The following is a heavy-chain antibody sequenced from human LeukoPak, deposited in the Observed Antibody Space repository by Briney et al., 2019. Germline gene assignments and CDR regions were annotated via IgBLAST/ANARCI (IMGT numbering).Heavy chain of an antibody. CDR3: AKDHKRDGNRYFVF. CDR1: GFTFNSYG. CDR2: IGYDSIKK. V-gene: IGHV3-30*02. Sequence: GGSLRLSCVASGFTFNSYGIHWVRQAPGKGLEWVAFIGYDSIKKYYADSVKGRFTISRDNSMNALYLQMNSLRAEDTAVYYCAKDHKRDGNRYFVFWGQGTLVTVSS. J-gene: IGHJ4*02. D-gene: IGHD1-14*01.